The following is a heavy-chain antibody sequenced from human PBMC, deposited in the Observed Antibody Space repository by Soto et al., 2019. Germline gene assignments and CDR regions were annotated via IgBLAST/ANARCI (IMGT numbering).Heavy chain of an antibody. CDR3: AAETKSYFYGMDV. J-gene: IGHJ6*01. V-gene: IGHV3-30*03. CDR1: GLTFSSCA. Sequence: QVQLVESGGGVVQPGRSLRLSCAASGLTFSSCAMHWVRQAPGKGLEWVALISYDGSNKYYVDSVKGRFTISRDNSKNTLDLQMNSLREEDTAVYYCAAETKSYFYGMDVW. CDR2: ISYDGSNK.